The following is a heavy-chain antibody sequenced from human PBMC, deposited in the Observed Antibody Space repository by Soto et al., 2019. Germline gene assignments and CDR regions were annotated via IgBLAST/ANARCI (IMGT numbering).Heavy chain of an antibody. D-gene: IGHD3-3*02. CDR2: MNPNSGNT. V-gene: IGHV1-8*01. CDR1: GYTFTSCD. J-gene: IGHJ6*03. CDR3: AGWGKITFFNLQPLPQNTYPYSAF. Sequence: TSVKVSCKASGYTFTSCDSNWVRQATGQGLEWMGWMNPNSGNTGYAQKFQGRVTMTRNTSISTAYMELSSLRSEDTAVYYCAGWGKITFFNLQPLPQNTYPYSAFGVKGTTAPV.